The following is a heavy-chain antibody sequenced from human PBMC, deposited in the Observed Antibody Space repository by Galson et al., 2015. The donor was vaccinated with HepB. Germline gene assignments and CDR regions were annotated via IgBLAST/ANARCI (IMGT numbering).Heavy chain of an antibody. V-gene: IGHV3-23*01. J-gene: IGHJ6*03. Sequence: SLRLSCAASGLTLDAYDISWVRQAPGRGLQWVSAISQNDISTHYAAPVEGRFTISRQKSKNVVGLQMKRLKVEDTAVYYCARGSPTSFYHYYMDVWGKGTTVTVSS. CDR2: ISQNDIST. D-gene: IGHD2/OR15-2a*01. CDR1: GLTLDAYD. CDR3: ARGSPTSFYHYYMDV.